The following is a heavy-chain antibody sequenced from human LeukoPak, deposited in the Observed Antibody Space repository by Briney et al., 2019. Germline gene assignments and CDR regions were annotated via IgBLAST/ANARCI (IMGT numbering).Heavy chain of an antibody. Sequence: PGGSLRLSCAASGFSFSSYDMSWVRQAPGSGLEWVSAISGSGGSTYYADSVKGRFTISRDNSKNTLYLQMNSLRAEDTAVYYCAKGRRTASKPYYYYMDVWAKGTTVTVSS. D-gene: IGHD1-14*01. CDR3: AKGRRTASKPYYYYMDV. CDR1: GFSFSSYD. V-gene: IGHV3-23*01. J-gene: IGHJ6*03. CDR2: ISGSGGST.